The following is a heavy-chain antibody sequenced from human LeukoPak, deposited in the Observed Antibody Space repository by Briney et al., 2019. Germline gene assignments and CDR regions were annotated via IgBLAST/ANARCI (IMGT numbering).Heavy chain of an antibody. Sequence: GVSLRLSCAASGFTFSTYWMSWVRQAPGKGPEWVSSIRQDGNEIYYVDSVKGRFTISRDNAKTSLYLQMNSLRAEDTAVYYCTRVTHYALDIWGQGTMVTVSS. CDR2: IRQDGNEI. J-gene: IGHJ3*02. CDR1: GFTFSTYW. V-gene: IGHV3-7*05. CDR3: TRVTHYALDI.